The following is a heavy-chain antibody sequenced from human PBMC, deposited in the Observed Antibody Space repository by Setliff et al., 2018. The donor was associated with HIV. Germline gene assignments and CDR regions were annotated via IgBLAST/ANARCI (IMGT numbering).Heavy chain of an antibody. Sequence: PSETLSLTCTVSGASITSHYWSWIRQSPGRELEWIGYIYSTGSTNYNPSLQSRVSISMVASRNQFSLKVTSVTAADTAVYYCAKGSGFYDYWGQGTLVTVSS. J-gene: IGHJ4*02. CDR2: IYSTGST. CDR1: GASITSHY. V-gene: IGHV4-59*08. CDR3: AKGSGFYDY. D-gene: IGHD3-22*01.